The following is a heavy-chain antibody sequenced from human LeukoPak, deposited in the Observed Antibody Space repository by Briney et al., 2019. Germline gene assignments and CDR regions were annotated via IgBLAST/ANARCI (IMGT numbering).Heavy chain of an antibody. CDR1: GGSISSGGYY. Sequence: SETLSLTCTVSGGSISSGGYYWGWIRQHPGKGLEWIGYIYYSGSTYYNPSLKSRVTISVDTSKNQFSLKLSSVTAADTAVYYCARDKRTYYYGSGSTFWFDPWGQGTLVTVSS. CDR2: IYYSGST. J-gene: IGHJ5*02. D-gene: IGHD3-10*01. V-gene: IGHV4-31*03. CDR3: ARDKRTYYYGSGSTFWFDP.